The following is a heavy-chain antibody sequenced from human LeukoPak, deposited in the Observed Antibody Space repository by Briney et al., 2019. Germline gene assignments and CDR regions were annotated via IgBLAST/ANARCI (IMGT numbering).Heavy chain of an antibody. CDR2: ISSSSSYI. CDR1: GFTFSSYA. CDR3: ARDGPYYYDSSGYPFDY. J-gene: IGHJ4*02. D-gene: IGHD3-22*01. V-gene: IGHV3-21*01. Sequence: AGGSLRLSCAASGFTFSSYAMSWVRQAPGKGLEWVSAISSSSSYIYYADSVKGRFTISRDNAKNSLYLQMNSLRAEDTAVYYCARDGPYYYDSSGYPFDYWGQGTLVTVSS.